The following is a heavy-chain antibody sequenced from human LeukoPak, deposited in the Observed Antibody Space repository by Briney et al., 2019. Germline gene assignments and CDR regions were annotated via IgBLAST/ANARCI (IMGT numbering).Heavy chain of an antibody. V-gene: IGHV3-74*01. D-gene: IGHD2-15*01. CDR1: GFTFSSYW. CDR3: ARREGFCKGGTCYLDF. CDR2: INTDGSST. Sequence: GGSLRLSCAASGFTFSSYWMHWVRQAPGKGLVWVSRINTDGSSTTYADSVKGRFTISRDNVKNTLYLQMNSLRAEDTAVYYCARREGFCKGGTCYLDFWGQGTLVTVSP. J-gene: IGHJ4*02.